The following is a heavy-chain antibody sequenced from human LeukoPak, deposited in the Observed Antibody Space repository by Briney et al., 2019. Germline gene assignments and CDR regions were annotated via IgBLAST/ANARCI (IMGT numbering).Heavy chain of an antibody. CDR3: ARDGSGYPNYYYYYGMDV. CDR1: GGTFSSYA. CDR2: IIPILGIA. Sequence: GASVKVSCKASGGTFSSYAISWVRQAPGQGLEWMGRIIPILGIANYAQKFQGRVTITADKSTSTAYMELSSLRSEDTAVYYCARDGSGYPNYYYYYGMDVWGQGTMVTVSS. J-gene: IGHJ6*02. D-gene: IGHD5-12*01. V-gene: IGHV1-69*04.